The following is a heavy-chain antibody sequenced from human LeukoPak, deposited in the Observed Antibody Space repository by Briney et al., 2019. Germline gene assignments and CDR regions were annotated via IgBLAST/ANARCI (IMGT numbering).Heavy chain of an antibody. D-gene: IGHD3-10*01. CDR3: ARETYKGSYYKDAFDI. Sequence: HPGGSLGLSCAASGFTFSSYWMSWVRQAPGKGLEWVANIKQDGSEKYYVDSVKGRFTISRDNAKNSLYLQMNSLRAEDTAVYYCARETYKGSYYKDAFDIWGQGTMVTVSS. J-gene: IGHJ3*02. CDR1: GFTFSSYW. V-gene: IGHV3-7*01. CDR2: IKQDGSEK.